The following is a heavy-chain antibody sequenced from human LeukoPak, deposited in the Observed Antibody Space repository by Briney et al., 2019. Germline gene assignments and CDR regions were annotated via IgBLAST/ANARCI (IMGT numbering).Heavy chain of an antibody. V-gene: IGHV4-34*01. CDR1: GGSFSGYY. CDR3: ARGASRKGIAAAGRFDY. CDR2: INHSGST. D-gene: IGHD6-13*01. J-gene: IGHJ4*02. Sequence: PSETLSLTCAVYGGSFSGYYWSWIRQPPGKGLEWIGEINHSGSTNYNPSLKSRVTISVDTSKNQFSLKLSSVTAADTAVYYCARGASRKGIAAAGRFDYWGQGTLVTVSS.